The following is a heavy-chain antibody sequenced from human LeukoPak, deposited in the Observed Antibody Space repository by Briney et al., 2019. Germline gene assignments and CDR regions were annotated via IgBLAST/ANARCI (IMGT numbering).Heavy chain of an antibody. CDR3: ARVRFHYDRGDYFDY. V-gene: IGHV4-30-4*07. CDR1: GGSISSGTYS. Sequence: PSETLSLTCAVSGGSISSGTYSWSWIRQPPGKGLEWIGYRYSSGSTSYSPSLKSRVTISVDTSKNQFSLKLSSVTAADTAVYYCARVRFHYDRGDYFDYWGQGTLVTVSS. D-gene: IGHD3-22*01. J-gene: IGHJ4*02. CDR2: RYSSGST.